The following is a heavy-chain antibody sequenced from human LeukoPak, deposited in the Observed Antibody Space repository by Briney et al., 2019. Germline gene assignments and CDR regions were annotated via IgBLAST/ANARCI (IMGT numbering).Heavy chain of an antibody. V-gene: IGHV3-33*01. CDR1: GFTFNSYG. CDR2: ILYDGGNK. Sequence: PGRSLRLSCAASGFTFNSYGMHRVRHAPGKELKGVAVILYDGGNKDYADSVKVRFTMSRDNSKNNLYLQMNSLRAEDTACYYGVRSDIFDYWGQGNLVTVSS. D-gene: IGHD6-6*01. J-gene: IGHJ4*02. CDR3: VRSDIFDY.